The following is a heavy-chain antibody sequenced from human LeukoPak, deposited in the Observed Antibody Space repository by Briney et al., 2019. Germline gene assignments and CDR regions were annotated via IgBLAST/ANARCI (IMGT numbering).Heavy chain of an antibody. Sequence: PSETLSLTCTVSGGSISSSSYYWSWIRQPPGKGLEWIGSIYYSGDTYYNPSLKSRVTIFVDTSKNQLSLKLSSGTAADPAVYYCARHSVMATVAVDRDCWGEGTLVSVSS. CDR3: ARHSVMATVAVDRDC. CDR1: GGSISSSSYY. V-gene: IGHV4-39*01. CDR2: IYYSGDT. D-gene: IGHD4-23*01. J-gene: IGHJ4*02.